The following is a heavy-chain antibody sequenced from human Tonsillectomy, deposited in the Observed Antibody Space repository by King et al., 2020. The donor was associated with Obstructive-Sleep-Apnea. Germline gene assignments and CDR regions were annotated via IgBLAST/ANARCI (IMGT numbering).Heavy chain of an antibody. CDR1: VYTFTSYG. V-gene: IGHV1-18*04. D-gene: IGHD3-22*01. Sequence: HVQLVESGTEVKRPGASVRVSCKSSVYTFTSYGISWLRQSPGQGLEWMGWISAYNVNPNSAPTPQGSVSMTTAPSTSTPYMELRSLRSDDTAMYDCARDRYDTSTWFDPWGQGTLVTVSS. CDR2: ISAYNVNP. CDR3: ARDRYDTSTWFDP. J-gene: IGHJ5*02.